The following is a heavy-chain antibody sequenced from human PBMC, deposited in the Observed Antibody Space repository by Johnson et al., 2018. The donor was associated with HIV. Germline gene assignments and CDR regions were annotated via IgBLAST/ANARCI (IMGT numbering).Heavy chain of an antibody. CDR1: GFTFSSYA. V-gene: IGHV3-64*01. D-gene: IGHD6-13*01. J-gene: IGHJ3*02. Sequence: VQLVESGGGLVQPGESLRLSCAASGFTFSSYAMNWVRQAPGKGLEYVSGISSNGDSTYYASSVKGRFTISRDNSKDMLHLQMGGLRVEDMAVYYCASFAAAGDAFDIWGQGTMVTVSS. CDR3: ASFAAAGDAFDI. CDR2: ISSNGDST.